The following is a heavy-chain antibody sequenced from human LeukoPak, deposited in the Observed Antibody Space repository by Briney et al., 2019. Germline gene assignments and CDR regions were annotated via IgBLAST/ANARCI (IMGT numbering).Heavy chain of an antibody. D-gene: IGHD4-23*01. Sequence: GGSLRLSCAASGFTFSDYYMNWIRQAPGKGLEWISYISSSSTYTKYADSVKGRFTISRDNAKNSLFLEINSLRVEDTAVYYCARDLWSKGGKGIDYWGQGTLVTVSS. CDR2: ISSSSTYT. V-gene: IGHV3-11*05. CDR1: GFTFSDYY. J-gene: IGHJ4*02. CDR3: ARDLWSKGGKGIDY.